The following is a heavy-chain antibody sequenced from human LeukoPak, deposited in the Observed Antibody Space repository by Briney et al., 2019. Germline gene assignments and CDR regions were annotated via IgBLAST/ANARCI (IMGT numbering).Heavy chain of an antibody. Sequence: GESLRISCKGSGYTFTKYWIGWVRQLPGKGLEWMGIIYPGDSDTRYSPSFQGQVTISADKSIITAYLQWSSLKASDTAMYYCARLHDYGAFYYFDYWGQGTLVTVSS. J-gene: IGHJ4*02. CDR1: GYTFTKYW. D-gene: IGHD4-17*01. CDR3: ARLHDYGAFYYFDY. CDR2: IYPGDSDT. V-gene: IGHV5-51*01.